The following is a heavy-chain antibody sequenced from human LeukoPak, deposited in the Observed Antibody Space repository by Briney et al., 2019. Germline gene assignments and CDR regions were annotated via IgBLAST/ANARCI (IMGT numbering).Heavy chain of an antibody. CDR2: FDPEDGET. V-gene: IGHV1-24*01. D-gene: IGHD1-26*01. J-gene: IGHJ4*02. CDR3: ATDLRYSGSYYGPLDY. Sequence: ASVKVSCKVSGCTLTELSMHWVRQAPGKGLEWMGGFDPEDGETIYAQKFQGRVTMTEDTSTDTAYMELSSLRSEDTAVYYCATDLRYSGSYYGPLDYWGQGTLVTVSS. CDR1: GCTLTELS.